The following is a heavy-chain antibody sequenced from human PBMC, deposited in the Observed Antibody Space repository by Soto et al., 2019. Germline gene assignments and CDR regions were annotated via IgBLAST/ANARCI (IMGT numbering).Heavy chain of an antibody. CDR3: VGGQFYFDY. V-gene: IGHV3-30*03. D-gene: IGHD3-10*01. CDR2: ISYDGSNK. CDR1: GFPFTSYG. Sequence: QVQLVESGGGVVQPGRSLRLSCAASGFPFTSYGMHWVREGPGKGLEWLAVISYDGSNKFYADSVKGRFTISRDNSKNTLYLQMNSLRPDDTALYYCVGGQFYFDYRGHGTLVIVSS. J-gene: IGHJ4*01.